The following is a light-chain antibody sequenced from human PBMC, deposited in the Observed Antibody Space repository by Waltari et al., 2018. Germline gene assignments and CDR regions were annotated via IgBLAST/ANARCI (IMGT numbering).Light chain of an antibody. V-gene: IGLV3-21*04. J-gene: IGLJ1*01. CDR3: HVWHPHVDPGV. CDR1: NIGTYS. Sequence: SYVLSQPPSVSVAPGETATITCGGDNIGTYSVHWYQQKAGQAPVLVIFYDRDRPSGIPDRVSGSNSGNTATLTISRVEAGDEARYYCHVWHPHVDPGVFGTGTEVTVL. CDR2: YDR.